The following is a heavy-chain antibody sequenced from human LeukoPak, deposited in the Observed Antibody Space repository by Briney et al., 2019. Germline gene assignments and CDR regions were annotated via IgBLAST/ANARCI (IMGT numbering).Heavy chain of an antibody. V-gene: IGHV1-24*01. CDR2: FDPEDGET. Sequence: GASVKVSCKVSGYTLTELSMHWVRQAPGKGLEWMGGFDPEDGETIYAQNFQGRVTMTEDTSTDTAYMELSSLRSEDTAVYYCATTGSGNYYYYYMDVWGKGTTVTVSS. J-gene: IGHJ6*03. D-gene: IGHD3-10*01. CDR1: GYTLTELS. CDR3: ATTGSGNYYYYYMDV.